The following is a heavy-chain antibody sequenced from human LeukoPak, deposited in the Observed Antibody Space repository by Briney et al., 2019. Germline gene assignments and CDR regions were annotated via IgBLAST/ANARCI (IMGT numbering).Heavy chain of an antibody. J-gene: IGHJ5*02. CDR3: ARGVNYCSSTSCYGNWFDP. D-gene: IGHD2-2*01. V-gene: IGHV1-2*02. CDR2: INPNSGGT. CDR1: GYTFTGYY. Sequence: ASVKVSCKAPGYTFTGYYMHWVRQAPGQGLEWMVWINPNSGGTNYAQKFQGRVTMTRDTSISTAYMELSRLRSDDTAVYYCARGVNYCSSTSCYGNWFDPWGQGTLVTVSA.